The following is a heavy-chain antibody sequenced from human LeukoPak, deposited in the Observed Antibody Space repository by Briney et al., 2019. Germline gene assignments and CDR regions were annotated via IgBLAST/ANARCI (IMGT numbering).Heavy chain of an antibody. Sequence: SETLSLTCTVSGGSISSYYWSWIRQPPGKGLEWIGYIYYSGSTNYNPSLKSRVTISVDTSKNQFSLKLSSVTAADTAMYYCARVPVDYYGSGYYFDYWGQGTLVTVSS. V-gene: IGHV4-59*01. CDR1: GGSISSYY. CDR2: IYYSGST. D-gene: IGHD3-10*01. J-gene: IGHJ4*02. CDR3: ARVPVDYYGSGYYFDY.